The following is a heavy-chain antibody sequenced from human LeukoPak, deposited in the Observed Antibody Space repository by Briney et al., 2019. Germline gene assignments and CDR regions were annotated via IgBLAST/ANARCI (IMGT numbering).Heavy chain of an antibody. CDR2: ISGSGGIT. D-gene: IGHD5-18*01. CDR3: AKYYSYYVDY. Sequence: GGSLRLSCAASGFTFSSYAMSWVRQAPGKGLEWVSAISGSGGITYYADSVKGRFTISRDNSKNTVHLQMNSLRAEDTAVYYCAKYYSYYVDYWSQGTLVIVSS. J-gene: IGHJ4*02. V-gene: IGHV3-23*01. CDR1: GFTFSSYA.